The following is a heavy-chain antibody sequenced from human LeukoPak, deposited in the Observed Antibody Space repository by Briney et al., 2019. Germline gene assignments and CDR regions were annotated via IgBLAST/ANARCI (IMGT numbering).Heavy chain of an antibody. J-gene: IGHJ6*03. CDR2: IIPIFGTA. D-gene: IGHD6-13*01. CDR3: ARGKGISPYYYYYYMDV. Sequence: SVKVSCKASGGTFSSYAISWVRQAPGQGLEWMGGIIPIFGTANYAQKFQGRVTITADESTSTAHMELSSLRSEDTAVYYCARGKGISPYYYYYYMDVWGKGTTVTVSS. CDR1: GGTFSSYA. V-gene: IGHV1-69*13.